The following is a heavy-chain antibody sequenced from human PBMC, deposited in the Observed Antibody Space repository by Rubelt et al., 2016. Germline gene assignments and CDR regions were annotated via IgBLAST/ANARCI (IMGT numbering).Heavy chain of an antibody. CDR1: GGSISSYY. CDR2: IYYSGST. Sequence: QVQLQESGPGLVKPSETLSLTCTVSGGSISSYYWSWIRQPPGKGLEWIGYIYYSGSTNYNPSLKSRVTISVDTSKNQFSLKLSSVTAADTAVYYCARVATIVVVPAAPPYWFDPWGQGTLVTVSS. D-gene: IGHD2-2*01. J-gene: IGHJ5*02. CDR3: ARVATIVVVPAAPPYWFDP. V-gene: IGHV4-59*01.